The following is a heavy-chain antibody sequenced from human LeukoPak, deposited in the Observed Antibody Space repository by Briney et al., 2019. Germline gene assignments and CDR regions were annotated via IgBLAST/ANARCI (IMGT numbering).Heavy chain of an antibody. V-gene: IGHV3-7*03. CDR1: GGSISSSSYY. Sequence: ETLSLTCTVSGGSISSSSYYWGWIRQPPGKGLEWVANIKQDGSEKYYVDSVKGRFTISRDNAKNSLYLQMNSLRAEDTAVYYCARDKIVGATNFDYWGQGTLVTVSS. CDR3: ARDKIVGATNFDY. D-gene: IGHD1-26*01. CDR2: IKQDGSEK. J-gene: IGHJ4*02.